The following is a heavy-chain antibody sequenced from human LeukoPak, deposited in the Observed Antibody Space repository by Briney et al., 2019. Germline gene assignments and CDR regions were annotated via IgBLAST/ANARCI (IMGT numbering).Heavy chain of an antibody. D-gene: IGHD1-26*01. CDR2: INHSGST. V-gene: IGHV4-34*01. CDR1: GGSFSGYY. CDR3: ARGRWELLYYYYYMDV. J-gene: IGHJ6*03. Sequence: SETLSLTCAVYGGSFSGYYGSWIRQPPGKGLEWIGEINHSGSTNYNPSLKSRVTISVDTSKNQFSLKLSSVTAADTAVYYCARGRWELLYYYYYMDVWGKGTTVTVSS.